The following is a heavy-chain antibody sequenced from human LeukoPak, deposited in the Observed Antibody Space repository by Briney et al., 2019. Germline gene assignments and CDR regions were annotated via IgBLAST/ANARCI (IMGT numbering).Heavy chain of an antibody. CDR2: IKSKTDGGTA. V-gene: IGHV3-15*01. D-gene: IGHD3-22*01. CDR3: TTDPATESSGLYYFDY. J-gene: IGHJ4*02. Sequence: PGGSLRLSCAASGFTFSNAWMSWVRQAPGKGLEWIGRIKSKTDGGTADYAAPVKGRFTISRDDSKNTFYVQMNSLKIEDTAVYYCTTDPATESSGLYYFDYWGQGTLVTVSS. CDR1: GFTFSNAW.